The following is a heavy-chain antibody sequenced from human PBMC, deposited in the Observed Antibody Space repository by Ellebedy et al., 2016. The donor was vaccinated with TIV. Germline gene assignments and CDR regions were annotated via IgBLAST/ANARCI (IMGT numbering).Heavy chain of an antibody. Sequence: SETLSLTCAVYGGSFSGYYWSWIRQPPGKGLEWIGEINHSGSTYYNPSLKSRVTISVDTSKNQFSLKLSSVTAADTAVYYCARVLLGVTPDYWGQGTLVTVSS. D-gene: IGHD1-26*01. CDR2: INHSGST. CDR1: GGSFSGYY. V-gene: IGHV4-34*01. J-gene: IGHJ4*02. CDR3: ARVLLGVTPDY.